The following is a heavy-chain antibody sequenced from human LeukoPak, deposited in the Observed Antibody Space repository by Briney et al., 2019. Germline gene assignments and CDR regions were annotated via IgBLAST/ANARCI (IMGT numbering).Heavy chain of an antibody. V-gene: IGHV1-2*02. CDR3: AREFLAVAGMNY. Sequence: ASVKVSCKASGYTFTGYYMHWVRQAPGQGLEWMGWINSNSGGTNHAQKFQGRVTMTRDTSISAAYMELSRLRSDDTAVYYCAREFLAVAGMNYWGQGTLVTVSS. D-gene: IGHD6-19*01. J-gene: IGHJ4*02. CDR1: GYTFTGYY. CDR2: INSNSGGT.